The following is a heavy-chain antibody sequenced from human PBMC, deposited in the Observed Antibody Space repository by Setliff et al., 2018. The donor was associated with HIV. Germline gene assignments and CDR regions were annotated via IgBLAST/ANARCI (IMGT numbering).Heavy chain of an antibody. J-gene: IGHJ6*02. CDR2: IYTYNGNT. Sequence: ASVKVSCKASGGSFSSFGINWVRQAPGQGLEWMGWIYTYNGNTKYAQKFQGRVTMTTDTSTSTVYMELRSLRSDDTAVYYCARRRFGELSTPYYYYGMDVWGQGTTVTVSS. CDR3: ARRRFGELSTPYYYYGMDV. CDR1: GGSFSSFG. D-gene: IGHD3-10*01. V-gene: IGHV1-18*01.